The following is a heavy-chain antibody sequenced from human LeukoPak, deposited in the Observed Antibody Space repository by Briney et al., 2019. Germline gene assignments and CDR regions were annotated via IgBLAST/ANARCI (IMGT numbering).Heavy chain of an antibody. CDR1: GGSIRSHS. Sequence: SETLSLTCTVSGGSIRSHSWHWIRQTPGKGLEWIGSINYFGTTTYKPSLKSRVTLSVDTSKNQFSLKLTSVTAADTAVYYCARDIGGDTDGRASYWFAPWGQGTLVTVSS. CDR2: INYFGTT. J-gene: IGHJ5*02. D-gene: IGHD1-1*01. CDR3: ARDIGGDTDGRASYWFAP. V-gene: IGHV4-59*11.